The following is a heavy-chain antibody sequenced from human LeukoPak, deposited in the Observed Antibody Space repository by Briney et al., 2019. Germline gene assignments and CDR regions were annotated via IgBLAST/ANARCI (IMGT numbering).Heavy chain of an antibody. D-gene: IGHD3-9*01. CDR2: IYYSGST. V-gene: IGHV4-31*03. CDR1: GGSISSGGYY. CDR3: ASLRYFDWSSFDY. Sequence: SETLSLTCTVSGGSISSGGYYWSWLRQHPGTGLEWIGYIYYSGSTYYNPSLKSRVTISVDTSKNQFSLKLSSVTAADTAVYYCASLRYFDWSSFDYWGQGTLVTVSS. J-gene: IGHJ4*02.